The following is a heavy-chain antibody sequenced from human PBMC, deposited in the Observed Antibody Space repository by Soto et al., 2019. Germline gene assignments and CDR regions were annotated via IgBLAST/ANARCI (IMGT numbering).Heavy chain of an antibody. Sequence: VGSLRLSCVVSGVSFSDYSMNWVRQAPGKGLEWVSLITGNSEYKYYAGSVKGRFTVSRDNAKNSLYLQMNSLTVEDTAVYYCARSGELLQTFDSWGQGTLVTVSS. V-gene: IGHV3-21*06. CDR3: ARSGELLQTFDS. CDR2: ITGNSEYK. J-gene: IGHJ4*02. D-gene: IGHD1-26*01. CDR1: GVSFSDYS.